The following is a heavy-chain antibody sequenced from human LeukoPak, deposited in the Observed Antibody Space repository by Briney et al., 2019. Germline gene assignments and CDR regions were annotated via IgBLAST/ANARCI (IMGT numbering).Heavy chain of an antibody. CDR3: AKLGDLDTAMVFES. V-gene: IGHV3-30*18. CDR2: ISFDGSFR. Sequence: PGGSLRFSCAASGFTFRSFAMHWVRQAPGKGLEWVADISFDGSFRYYADSVKGRFTISRDNSKNTVYLQMSSLRTEDTAVYYCAKLGDLDTAMVFESWGQGTLVTVSS. D-gene: IGHD5-18*01. CDR1: GFTFRSFA. J-gene: IGHJ4*02.